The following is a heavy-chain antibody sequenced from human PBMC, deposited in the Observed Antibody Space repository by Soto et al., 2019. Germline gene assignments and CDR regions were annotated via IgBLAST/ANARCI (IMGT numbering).Heavy chain of an antibody. J-gene: IGHJ5*02. CDR2: ISANNDNT. CDR3: TKPRSRLQWPPFDP. V-gene: IGHV1-18*01. D-gene: IGHD6-19*01. Sequence: ASVKVSCKASGYTFTSNGIRWVRQAPGQGLEWMGWISANNDNTNYAQNLQGRVIMTTDTSTSTAYMELTSLRGEDTAVYYCTKPRSRLQWPPFDPWGNGTLVTVSS. CDR1: GYTFTSNG.